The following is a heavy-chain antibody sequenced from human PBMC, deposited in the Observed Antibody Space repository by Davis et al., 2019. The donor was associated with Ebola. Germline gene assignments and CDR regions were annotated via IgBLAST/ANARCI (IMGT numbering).Heavy chain of an antibody. D-gene: IGHD6-6*01. V-gene: IGHV4-39*07. CDR2: IYYNGRT. J-gene: IGHJ2*01. Sequence: SETLSLTCSVSGGSISSGTYYWGWVRQPPGKGLEWIGAIYYNGRTYYKSSLEGRVTISLDTSKNHFSLKLRSVTAADTAVYFCARLSGLFSSSSGALYFDLWGRGTLVSVSS. CDR3: ARLSGLFSSSSGALYFDL. CDR1: GGSISSGTYY.